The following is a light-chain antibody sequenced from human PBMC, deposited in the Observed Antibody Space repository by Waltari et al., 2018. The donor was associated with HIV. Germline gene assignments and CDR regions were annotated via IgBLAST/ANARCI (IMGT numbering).Light chain of an antibody. CDR3: CSYAGSFVV. Sequence: QYALTQPASVSGSPGQSITISCTGTSSDVGLYNLVSWYQQYPGKAPKLMIYEGSKRPSGVSNRFSGSKSGNTASLTISGLQTEDEADYYCCSYAGSFVVFGGGTKLTVL. CDR1: SSDVGLYNL. CDR2: EGS. J-gene: IGLJ2*01. V-gene: IGLV2-23*01.